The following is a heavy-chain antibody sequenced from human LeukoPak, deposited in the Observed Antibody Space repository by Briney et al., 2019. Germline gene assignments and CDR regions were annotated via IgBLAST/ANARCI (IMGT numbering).Heavy chain of an antibody. J-gene: IGHJ6*03. Sequence: GGSLRLSCAASGFTFSSYGMHWVRQAPGKGLEWVALIWYDGSNKYYADSVKGRFTISRDNSKNTLYLQMNSLRAEDTAVYYCAKGIVVAHSYYYYYMDVWGKGTTVSVSS. D-gene: IGHD3-22*01. CDR2: IWYDGSNK. CDR1: GFTFSSYG. CDR3: AKGIVVAHSYYYYYMDV. V-gene: IGHV3-33*06.